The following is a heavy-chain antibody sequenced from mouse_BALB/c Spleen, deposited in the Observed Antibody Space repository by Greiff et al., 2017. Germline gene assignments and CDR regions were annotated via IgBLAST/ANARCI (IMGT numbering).Heavy chain of an antibody. Sequence: VQLQQSGPELVRPGESVKISCKGSGYTFTDYAMHWVKQSHAKSLEWIGVISIYYDNTNYNQKFKGKATMTVDKSSSTAYMELARLTSEDSAIYYCARTLLLHYAMDYWGQGTSVTVSS. D-gene: IGHD1-1*01. CDR1: GYTFTDYA. CDR2: ISIYYDNT. CDR3: ARTLLLHYAMDY. V-gene: IGHV1-67*01. J-gene: IGHJ4*01.